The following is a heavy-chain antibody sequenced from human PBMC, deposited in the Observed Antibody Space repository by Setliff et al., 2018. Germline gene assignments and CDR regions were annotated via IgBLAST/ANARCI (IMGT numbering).Heavy chain of an antibody. V-gene: IGHV4-39*01. CDR2: IYYSGST. J-gene: IGHJ4*02. Sequence: SETLSLTCTVSGDSISSSSYYWGWIRQPPGKGLEWIGSIYYSGSTYYNPSLKSRVTISVDTSKNQFSLRLSSVTAADTAVYYCARSFSRREKFLLDYWGQGALVTVSS. CDR3: ARSFSRREKFLLDY. CDR1: GDSISSSSYY.